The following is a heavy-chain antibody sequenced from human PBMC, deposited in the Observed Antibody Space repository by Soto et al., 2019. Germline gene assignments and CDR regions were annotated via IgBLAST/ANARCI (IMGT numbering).Heavy chain of an antibody. CDR2: ISSRSDI. V-gene: IGHV3-21*04. CDR3: AREYTAWPLAYGLDV. J-gene: IGHJ6*02. Sequence: GGSLRLSCVGSGFTFSTYSINWVRQAPGKGLEWVSSISSRSDIYYADSVKGRFAISRDNAKNSVSLQMNSLRAEDTAVYYCAREYTAWPLAYGLDVWGQGTTVTVS. D-gene: IGHD2-2*02. CDR1: GFTFSTYS.